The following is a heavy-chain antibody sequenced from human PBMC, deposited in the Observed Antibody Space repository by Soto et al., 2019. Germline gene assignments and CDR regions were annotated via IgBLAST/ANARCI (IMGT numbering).Heavy chain of an antibody. D-gene: IGHD3-22*01. CDR2: IYPGDSET. V-gene: IGHV5-51*01. CDR1: GYTFTSYW. J-gene: IGHJ3*02. Sequence: PGESLKISCKCHGYTFTSYWIGWVRQMPGKGLEWMGIIYPGDSETRTSPSFEGQVTFSVDKSITTAYLQWSSLKASDTAMYYCARLGIDSYDSGGFYYAFDIWGQGTMVTVSS. CDR3: ARLGIDSYDSGGFYYAFDI.